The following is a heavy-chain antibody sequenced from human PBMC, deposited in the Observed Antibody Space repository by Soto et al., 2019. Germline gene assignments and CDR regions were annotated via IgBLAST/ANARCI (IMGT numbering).Heavy chain of an antibody. V-gene: IGHV3-7*05. CDR3: ASGGLENSATFDY. D-gene: IGHD6-25*01. CDR2: IKQDGSEK. Sequence: GGSLRLSCAASGFTFSSYWMSWVRQAPGKGLEWVANIKQDGSEKYYVDSVKGRFTISRDSAKNSLYLQMNSLRAEDTAVYYWASGGLENSATFDYWGQGTLVTVSS. J-gene: IGHJ4*02. CDR1: GFTFSSYW.